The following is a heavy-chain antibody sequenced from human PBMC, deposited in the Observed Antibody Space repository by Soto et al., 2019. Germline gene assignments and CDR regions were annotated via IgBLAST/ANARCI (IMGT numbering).Heavy chain of an antibody. V-gene: IGHV1-69*06. CDR3: ARNSDMVVVVAATPPYCFDY. CDR1: GGTFSSYA. CDR2: IIPIFGTA. J-gene: IGHJ4*02. Sequence: QVQLVQSGAEVKKPGSSVKVSCKASGGTFSSYAISWVRQAPGQGLELMGGIIPIFGTANYAQKFQGRVTITADKSTSTADMELSSLRSEDTAVYYCARNSDMVVVVAATPPYCFDYWGQGTLVTVSS. D-gene: IGHD2-15*01.